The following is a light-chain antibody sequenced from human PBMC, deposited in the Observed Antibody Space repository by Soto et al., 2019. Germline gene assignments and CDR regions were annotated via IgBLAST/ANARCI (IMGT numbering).Light chain of an antibody. CDR1: ASNIGSNP. Sequence: QSVLTQPPSASGTPGQRLTISCSGSASNIGSNPVSWYQQVPGTAPRLLIESNVQRPSGVPDRFSGSKSGASVSLAISGLQSEDEANYFCASWDDDVDGVVFGGGTKLTV. CDR3: ASWDDDVDGVV. CDR2: SNV. V-gene: IGLV1-44*01. J-gene: IGLJ2*01.